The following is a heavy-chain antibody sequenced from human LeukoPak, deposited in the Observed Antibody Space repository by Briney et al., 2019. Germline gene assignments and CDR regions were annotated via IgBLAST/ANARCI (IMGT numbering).Heavy chain of an antibody. CDR2: ISNDGTNK. J-gene: IGHJ4*02. CDR1: GFTFSSYG. CDR3: ARNPSPLDIAAAGN. V-gene: IGHV3-30*03. Sequence: GGSLRLSCAASGFTFSSYGMHWVRQAPGKGLEWVAFISNDGTNKYYGDSVMGRFTISRDNSRNTLFLQMNSLRTEDTALYYCARNPSPLDIAAAGNLGQGTLVTVPS. D-gene: IGHD6-13*01.